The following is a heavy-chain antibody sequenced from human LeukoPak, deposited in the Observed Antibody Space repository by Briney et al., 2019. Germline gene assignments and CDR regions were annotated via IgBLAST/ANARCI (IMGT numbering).Heavy chain of an antibody. J-gene: IGHJ4*02. Sequence: PSETLSLTCTVSGGSISSGDYYWSWIRQPAGKGLEWIGRIYTSGSTNYNPSLKSRVTISVDTSKNQFSLKLSSVTAADTAVYYCARDGYYYDSSGYYRGGFDYWGQGTLVTVSS. CDR2: IYTSGST. CDR1: GGSISSGDYY. D-gene: IGHD3-22*01. V-gene: IGHV4-61*02. CDR3: ARDGYYYDSSGYYRGGFDY.